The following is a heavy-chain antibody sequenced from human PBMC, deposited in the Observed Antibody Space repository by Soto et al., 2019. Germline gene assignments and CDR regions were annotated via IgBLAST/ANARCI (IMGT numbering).Heavy chain of an antibody. Sequence: EVQLLESGGGLVQPGGSLRLSCAASGFTFSSYAMSWVRQAPGKGLEWVSAISGSGGSTYYADSVKGRFTISRDNSKNTLYLQINSLRAEDTAVYYCAKQNGYGGNSELEYWGQGTLVTVSS. D-gene: IGHD2-21*02. J-gene: IGHJ4*02. CDR3: AKQNGYGGNSELEY. CDR2: ISGSGGST. V-gene: IGHV3-23*01. CDR1: GFTFSSYA.